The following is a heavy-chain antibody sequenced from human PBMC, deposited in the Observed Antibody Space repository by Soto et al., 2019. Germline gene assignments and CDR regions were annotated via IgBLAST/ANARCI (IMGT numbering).Heavy chain of an antibody. CDR2: VYYSGDT. CDR3: ACAHQSTVSAYDYYYLDV. V-gene: IGHV4-39*01. D-gene: IGHD4-4*01. J-gene: IGHJ6*03. CDR1: GGSISISTYY. Sequence: QLQLQESGPGLVKPSETLSLTCTVSGGSISISTYYWIWIRQPPGNGPEWIGSVYYSGDTNYNPSLRSRVNGSSDTSKNQFSLRLSSVTAAHTAVYYRACAHQSTVSAYDYYYLDVWGKGTMVSVSS.